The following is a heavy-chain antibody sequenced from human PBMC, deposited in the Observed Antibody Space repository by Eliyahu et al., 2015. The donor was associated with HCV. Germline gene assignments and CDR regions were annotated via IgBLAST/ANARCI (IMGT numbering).Heavy chain of an antibody. Sequence: EVQLVESGGGLVKPGGSLRLSCAASGFTFSNAWMNWVRQAPGKGLEWVGRIKRNAVGGTTDYAAPVKGRFTISRDDSKNTLYLQMNSLKTEDTAVYYCTTDGSPTVARCFEHWGQGTLVTVSS. CDR3: TTDGSPTVARCFEH. J-gene: IGHJ4*02. D-gene: IGHD4-23*01. CDR1: GFTFSNAW. V-gene: IGHV3-15*07. CDR2: IKRNAVGGTT.